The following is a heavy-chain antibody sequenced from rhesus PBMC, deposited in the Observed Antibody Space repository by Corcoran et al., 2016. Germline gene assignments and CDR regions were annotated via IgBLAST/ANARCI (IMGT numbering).Heavy chain of an antibody. Sequence: QVQLQESGPGLVKPSETLSLTCTVSGAPITSTWWYWIRQVPGKGLEWIAEINGKNGNANFNPSLRSRVTISNDASNNRFSLKLTSVTAADTAIYYCARDTFYSDVWYFDLWGPGTPITVSS. CDR3: ARDTFYSDVWYFDL. D-gene: IGHD5-12*01. V-gene: IGHV4-80*01. CDR1: GAPITSTW. J-gene: IGHJ2*01. CDR2: INGKNGNA.